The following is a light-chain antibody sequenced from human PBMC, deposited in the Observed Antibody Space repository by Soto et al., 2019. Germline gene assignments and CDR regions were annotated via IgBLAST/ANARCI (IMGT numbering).Light chain of an antibody. J-gene: IGLJ2*01. CDR1: ISDVGSSNL. Sequence: QTALTQPASVSGSPGQSITISCAGSISDVGSSNLVSWYQQHPGKVPKLIIFDVFERPSGVPDRFSGSKSGNSASLTISGLQAEDESDYYCSSFAPSYRVIFGGGTKLTVL. CDR2: DVF. V-gene: IGLV2-23*02. CDR3: SSFAPSYRVI.